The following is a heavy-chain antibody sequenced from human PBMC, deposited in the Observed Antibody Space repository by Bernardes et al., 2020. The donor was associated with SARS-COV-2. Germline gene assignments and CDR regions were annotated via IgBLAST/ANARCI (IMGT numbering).Heavy chain of an antibody. J-gene: IGHJ4*02. CDR2: ISWNSGSI. D-gene: IGHD6-13*01. V-gene: IGHV3-9*01. CDR3: AKSPDIAAAFDY. CDR1: GFTFDDYA. Sequence: SLRLSCAASGFTFDDYAMHWVRQAPGKGLEWVSGISWNSGSIGYADSVKGRFTISRDNAKNSLYLQMNSLRAEDTALYYCAKSPDIAAAFDYWGQGTLVTVSS.